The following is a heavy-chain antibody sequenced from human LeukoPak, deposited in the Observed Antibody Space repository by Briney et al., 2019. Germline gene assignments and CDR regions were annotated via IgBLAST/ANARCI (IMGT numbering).Heavy chain of an antibody. V-gene: IGHV3-48*01. J-gene: IGHJ4*02. CDR1: GFTFSSYS. D-gene: IGHD3-3*01. CDR3: ARDGAIFGVVITFDY. CDR2: ISSSSSTI. Sequence: PGGSLRLSCAASGFTFSSYSMNWVRQAPGKGLEWVSYISSSSSTIYYADSVKGRFTISRDNAKNSPYLQMNSLRAEDTAVYYCARDGAIFGVVITFDYWGQGTLVTVSS.